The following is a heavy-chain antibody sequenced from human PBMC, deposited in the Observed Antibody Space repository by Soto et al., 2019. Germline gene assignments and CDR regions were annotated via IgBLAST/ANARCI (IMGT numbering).Heavy chain of an antibody. CDR3: ARSGCGTSLWWWGSDFDI. CDR1: GYSFTSYW. CDR2: IYPGDSDT. V-gene: IGHV5-51*01. Sequence: GESLKISCKGSGYSFTSYWIGWVRQMPGKGLEWMGIIYPGDSDTRYSPSFQGQVTISADKSISTAYLQWSSLKASDTAMYYCARSGCGTSLWWWGSDFDIWGQGTMVTVSS. D-gene: IGHD2-21*01. J-gene: IGHJ3*02.